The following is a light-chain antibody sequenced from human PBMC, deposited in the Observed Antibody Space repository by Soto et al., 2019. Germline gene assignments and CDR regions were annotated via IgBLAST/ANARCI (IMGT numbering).Light chain of an antibody. Sequence: SYELTQPPSVSVAPGQTARITCGGDNIGTKSVHWNQQKPGQAPVLVVYDDSDRPSGIPERFSGSNSGNTATLTISRVEAGDEAAYYCQVWDGSSDQVMFGGGTKLTVL. CDR2: DDS. CDR3: QVWDGSSDQVM. CDR1: NIGTKS. J-gene: IGLJ3*02. V-gene: IGLV3-21*02.